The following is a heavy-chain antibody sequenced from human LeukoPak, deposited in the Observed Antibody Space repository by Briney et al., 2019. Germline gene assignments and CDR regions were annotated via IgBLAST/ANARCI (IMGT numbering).Heavy chain of an antibody. CDR3: VSFYETY. Sequence: GGSLRLSCAASGNYWMHWVRQAPGKGLVWVSHINGDGSWTTYADSVKGRFTISKDNAKNTMYLQMNNLRAEDTAVYYCVSFYETYWGRGTLVTVSS. CDR2: INGDGSWT. CDR1: GNYW. V-gene: IGHV3-74*01. J-gene: IGHJ4*02. D-gene: IGHD2-2*01.